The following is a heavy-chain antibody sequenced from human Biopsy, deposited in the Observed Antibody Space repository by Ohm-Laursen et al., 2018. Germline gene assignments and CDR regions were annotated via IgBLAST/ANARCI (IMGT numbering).Heavy chain of an antibody. CDR2: INHRGFT. CDR3: AKNLAVSSHALDI. V-gene: IGHV4-34*01. J-gene: IGHJ3*02. CDR1: GGSLSGYY. Sequence: PPGTLSLTCAVYGGSLSGYYWNWIRQSPGKGLEWIGEINHRGFTSNNPSLKSRVTISVDTSKNQFSLKLGSVTAADTAVYYCAKNLAVSSHALDIWGQGTMATVSS. D-gene: IGHD2/OR15-2a*01.